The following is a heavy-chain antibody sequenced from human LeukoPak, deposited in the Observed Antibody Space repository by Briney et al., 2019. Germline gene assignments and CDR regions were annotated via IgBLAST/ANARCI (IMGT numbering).Heavy chain of an antibody. V-gene: IGHV3-53*04. Sequence: GGSLRLSCAASGFTVSSNYMRWVRQAPGKGLEWVSVIYSGGSTYYADSVKGRFTISRHNSKNTLYLQMNSLRAEDTAVYYWALDALNYDILTGYSKYYFDYWGQGTLVTVSS. CDR2: IYSGGST. D-gene: IGHD3-9*01. CDR3: ALDALNYDILTGYSKYYFDY. J-gene: IGHJ4*02. CDR1: GFTVSSNY.